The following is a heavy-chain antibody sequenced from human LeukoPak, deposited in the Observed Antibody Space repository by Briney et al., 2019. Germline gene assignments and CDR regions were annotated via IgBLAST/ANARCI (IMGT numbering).Heavy chain of an antibody. D-gene: IGHD5-12*01. J-gene: IGHJ6*02. CDR3: ARLGNSGYKGGGMDV. CDR2: ILSTGTT. V-gene: IGHV3-23*01. Sequence: GGSLRLSCAASGFPFSASAMTWVRQAPGKGLEWVSHILSTGTTYYADSVRGRFTISRDNSKNTLYLLMTSLRADDTAVYYCARLGNSGYKGGGMDVWGPGTTVTVSS. CDR1: GFPFSASA.